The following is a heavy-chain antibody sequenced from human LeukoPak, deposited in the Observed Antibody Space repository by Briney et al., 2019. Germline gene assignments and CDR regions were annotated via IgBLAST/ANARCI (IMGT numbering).Heavy chain of an antibody. J-gene: IGHJ4*02. Sequence: GASVKVSCKASGYTFTGYYMHWVRQAPGQGLEWMGWINPNSGGTNYAQKFQGRVTMTRDTSISTAYMELSRLRSDDTAVYYCATVLGLTTVVTAQGPDFDYWGQGTLVTVSS. CDR3: ATVLGLTTVVTAQGPDFDY. CDR1: GYTFTGYY. V-gene: IGHV1-2*02. CDR2: INPNSGGT. D-gene: IGHD4-23*01.